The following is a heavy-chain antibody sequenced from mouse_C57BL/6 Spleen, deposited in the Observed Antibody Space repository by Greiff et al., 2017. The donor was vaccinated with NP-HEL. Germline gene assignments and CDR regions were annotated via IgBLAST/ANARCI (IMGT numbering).Heavy chain of an antibody. V-gene: IGHV5-16*01. CDR3: ARDGNYYAMDY. J-gene: IGHJ4*01. CDR1: GFTFSDYY. D-gene: IGHD2-1*01. CDR2: INSDGSST. Sequence: EVMLVESEGGLVQPGSSMKLSCTASGFTFSDYYMAWVRQVPEKGLEWVANINSDGSSTYYLDSLKSRFIISRDNAKNILYLQMSSLKSEDTATYYCARDGNYYAMDYWGQGTSVTVSS.